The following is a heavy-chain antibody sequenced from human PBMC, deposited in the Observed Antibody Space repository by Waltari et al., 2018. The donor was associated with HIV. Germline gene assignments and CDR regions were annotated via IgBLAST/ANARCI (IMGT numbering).Heavy chain of an antibody. Sequence: EVQLVESGGGLVQPGESLRLSCAAYGFTFSSHWMGWVRQAPGKGLEWVANIKPDGSETYYVDSVKGRFTISRDNAKTSLYLQMNSLRAEDTAVYFCAREYFYESSGYYYRSTFDYWGQGTLVTVSS. CDR1: GFTFSSHW. J-gene: IGHJ4*02. CDR2: IKPDGSET. CDR3: AREYFYESSGYYYRSTFDY. V-gene: IGHV3-7*01. D-gene: IGHD3-22*01.